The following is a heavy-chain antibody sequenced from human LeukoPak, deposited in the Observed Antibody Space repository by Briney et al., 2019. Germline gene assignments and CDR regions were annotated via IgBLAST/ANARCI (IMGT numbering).Heavy chain of an antibody. D-gene: IGHD3-10*01. J-gene: IGHJ5*02. Sequence: PSETLSLTCTVSGGSISSYYWSWIRQPPGKGLEWIGYIYCSGSTNYNPSLRSRVTISVDTSKNQFSLKLSSVTAADTAVYYCARTTMVRGVTSWFDPWGQGTLVTVSS. V-gene: IGHV4-59*01. CDR2: IYCSGST. CDR1: GGSISSYY. CDR3: ARTTMVRGVTSWFDP.